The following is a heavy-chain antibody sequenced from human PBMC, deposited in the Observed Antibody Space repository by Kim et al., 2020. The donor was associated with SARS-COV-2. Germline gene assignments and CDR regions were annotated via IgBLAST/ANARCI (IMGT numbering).Heavy chain of an antibody. CDR3: AKLPSYYDSSGYSL. Sequence: YADSVKGRFTISRDNAKNSLYLQMNSLRAEDTALYYCAKLPSYYDSSGYSLWGQGTLVTVSS. D-gene: IGHD3-22*01. V-gene: IGHV3-9*01. J-gene: IGHJ4*02.